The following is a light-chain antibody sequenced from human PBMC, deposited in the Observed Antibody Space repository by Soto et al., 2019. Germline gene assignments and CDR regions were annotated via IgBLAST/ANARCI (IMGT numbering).Light chain of an antibody. CDR1: QSISSW. CDR3: QQYNSYPT. J-gene: IGKJ1*01. V-gene: IGKV1-5*01. Sequence: DIQMTQSPSTLSASVGDRVTITCRASQSISSWLAWYQQKPGKAPKLLIYDASSLESGVPSRFSGGGSGTEFTLTISSLQPDDFANYYCQQYNSYPTFGQGTKV. CDR2: DAS.